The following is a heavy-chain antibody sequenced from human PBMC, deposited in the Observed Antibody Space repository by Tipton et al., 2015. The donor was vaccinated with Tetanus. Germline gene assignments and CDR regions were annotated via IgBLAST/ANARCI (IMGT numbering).Heavy chain of an antibody. Sequence: TLSLTCTVSGGSLRDSDHYWSWIRQPPGKGLEWLAYISSSGSTNSNYSLKSRITISRDTSKNRFSLNLSSVTAADTAVYFCARANFDFPKKGPFDSWGQGIPVIVS. V-gene: IGHV4-61*03. CDR1: GGSLRDSDHY. CDR2: ISSSGST. CDR3: ARANFDFPKKGPFDS. D-gene: IGHD3-3*01. J-gene: IGHJ4*02.